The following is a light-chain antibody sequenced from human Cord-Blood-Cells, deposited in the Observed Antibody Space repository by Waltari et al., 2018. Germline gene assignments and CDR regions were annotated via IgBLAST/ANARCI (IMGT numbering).Light chain of an antibody. V-gene: IGLV2-14*03. CDR3: SSYTSSSTWV. Sequence: QSALTQPASVSGSPGQSITISCTGTSSDVGGHNYVPWYQQHPGKAPKLRIYDVSNRPSGVSNRFSGSKSGNTASLTISGLQAEDEADYYCSSYTSSSTWVFGGGTKLTVL. CDR1: SSDVGGHNY. CDR2: DVS. J-gene: IGLJ3*02.